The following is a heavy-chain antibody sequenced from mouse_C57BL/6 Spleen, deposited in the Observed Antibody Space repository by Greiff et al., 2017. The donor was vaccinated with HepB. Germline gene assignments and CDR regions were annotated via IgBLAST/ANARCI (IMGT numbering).Heavy chain of an antibody. D-gene: IGHD2-4*01. J-gene: IGHJ2*01. V-gene: IGHV1-15*01. Sequence: VQLQQSGAELVRPGASVTLSCKASGYTFTDYEMHWVKQTPVHGLEWIGAIDPETGGTAYNQKFKGKAILTADKSSSTAYMELRSLTSEDSAVYYCTRIDDYDEGVDYWGQGTTLTVSS. CDR2: IDPETGGT. CDR1: GYTFTDYE. CDR3: TRIDDYDEGVDY.